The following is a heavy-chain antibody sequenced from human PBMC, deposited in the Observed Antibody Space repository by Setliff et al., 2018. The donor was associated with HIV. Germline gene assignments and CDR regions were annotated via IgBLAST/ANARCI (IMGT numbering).Heavy chain of an antibody. D-gene: IGHD6-13*01. CDR3: ARGRGSSSSWPIDY. V-gene: IGHV4-4*09. CDR1: GGSISSYY. J-gene: IGHJ4*02. Sequence: SETLSLTCTVSGGSISSYYWSWIRQPPGKGLEWIGYIYTSGSVNYNPSLKSRVTMSVDTSKNQFSLKLSSVTAADTAVYFCARGRGSSSSWPIDYWGQGTLVTVSS. CDR2: IYTSGSV.